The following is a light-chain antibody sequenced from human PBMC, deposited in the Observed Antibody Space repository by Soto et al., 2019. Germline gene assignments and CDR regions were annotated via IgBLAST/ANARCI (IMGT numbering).Light chain of an antibody. CDR1: QSISRN. CDR3: QQSHNTPRT. J-gene: IGKJ1*01. Sequence: DIKMTQSPSSLSASVGDRVTIACRSSQSISRNLNWYQQLPGKAPKLLVYDASSLQSGVPSRFSGSGSGTDFTFTISSLQPEDFATYYCQQSHNTPRTFGQGTKVEI. V-gene: IGKV1-39*01. CDR2: DAS.